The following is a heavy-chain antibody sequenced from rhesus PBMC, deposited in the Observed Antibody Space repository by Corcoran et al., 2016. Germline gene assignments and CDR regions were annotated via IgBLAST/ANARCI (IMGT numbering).Heavy chain of an antibody. J-gene: IGHJ4*01. D-gene: IGHD3-34*01. Sequence: EVRLVVSGGGLFQPGGSLRLSCAASGFIFSDYYMSWVRQAPGKGPEWIGFLSNLANGGTAEYASTVKGRFTNSRDDSKSIVSLQMNSLKTEDTAVYYCVRRFKNGWGFDYWGQGVLVTVSS. CDR2: LSNLANGGTA. CDR1: GFIFSDYY. V-gene: IGHV3-116*02. CDR3: VRRFKNGWGFDY.